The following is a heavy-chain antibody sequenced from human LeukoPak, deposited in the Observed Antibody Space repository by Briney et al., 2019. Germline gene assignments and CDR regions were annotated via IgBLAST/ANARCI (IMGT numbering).Heavy chain of an antibody. D-gene: IGHD4-11*01. CDR3: ARPNSYYVGNNAFDI. J-gene: IGHJ3*02. CDR2: IYYSGST. V-gene: IGHV4-59*01. CDR1: GGSISSYY. Sequence: SETLSLTCTVSGGSISSYYWSWIRQPPGKGLEWIGYIYYSGSTNYNPSLKSRVAISVDTSKSQFSLKLSSVTAADTAVYYCARPNSYYVGNNAFDIWGQGTMVTVSS.